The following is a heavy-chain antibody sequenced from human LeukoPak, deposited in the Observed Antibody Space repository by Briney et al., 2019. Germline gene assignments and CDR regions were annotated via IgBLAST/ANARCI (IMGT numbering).Heavy chain of an antibody. CDR2: IYYSGST. Sequence: SETLSLTCTVSGGSISSSSYYWGWIRQPPGKGLEWIGYIYYSGSTNYNPSLKSRVTISVDTSKNQFSLKLSSVTAADTAVYYCAREKRYATNAFDIWGQGTMVTVSS. V-gene: IGHV4-61*01. CDR3: AREKRYATNAFDI. CDR1: GGSISSSSYY. J-gene: IGHJ3*02. D-gene: IGHD5-24*01.